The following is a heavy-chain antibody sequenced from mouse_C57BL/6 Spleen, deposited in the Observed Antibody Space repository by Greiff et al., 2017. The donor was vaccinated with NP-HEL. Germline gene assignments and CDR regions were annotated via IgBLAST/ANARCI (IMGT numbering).Heavy chain of an antibody. Sequence: EVQLQESGGGLVKPGGSLKLSCAASGFTFSSYAMSWVRQTPEKRLEWVATISDGGSYTYYPDNVKGRFTISRDNAKNNLYLQMSHLKSEDTAMYYCARDQDFDYWGQGTTLTVSS. V-gene: IGHV5-4*01. J-gene: IGHJ2*01. D-gene: IGHD3-2*02. CDR2: ISDGGSYT. CDR3: ARDQDFDY. CDR1: GFTFSSYA.